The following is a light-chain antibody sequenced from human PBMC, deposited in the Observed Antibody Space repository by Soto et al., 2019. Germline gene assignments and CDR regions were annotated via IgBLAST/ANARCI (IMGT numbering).Light chain of an antibody. J-gene: IGKJ5*01. Sequence: EILMTQSPATLSVSPGERATLSCRASQSVSSNLAWFQQKPGQAPRLLIHDASNRATGIPARFSGSGSGTDFTLTISSLEPEDFAVYYCQQRKYWPPITFGQGTRLEIK. V-gene: IGKV3-11*01. CDR1: QSVSSN. CDR2: DAS. CDR3: QQRKYWPPIT.